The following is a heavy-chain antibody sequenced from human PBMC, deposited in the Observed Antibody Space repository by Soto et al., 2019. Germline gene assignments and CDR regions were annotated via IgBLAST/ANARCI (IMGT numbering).Heavy chain of an antibody. CDR3: ARVTGEWLRLPLGY. V-gene: IGHV1-18*01. Sequence: ASVKVSCKASGYSFTNYPIAWVRRAPGQGLEWMGWISAYSGDTNYAQKFQGRVTMTRYTSTTTAYLELRSLRSDDTAVYYCARVTGEWLRLPLGYWGQGTLVTVSS. J-gene: IGHJ4*02. CDR2: ISAYSGDT. CDR1: GYSFTNYP. D-gene: IGHD5-12*01.